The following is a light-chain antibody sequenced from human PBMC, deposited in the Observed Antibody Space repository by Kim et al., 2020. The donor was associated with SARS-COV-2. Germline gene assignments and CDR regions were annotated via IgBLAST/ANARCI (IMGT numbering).Light chain of an antibody. Sequence: PGERATLSCRASHTVSSSLAWYQQKPGQSPRLLIYDASNRATGIPARFSGSGSETDFTLTISSLEPEDFAVYYCQQRGNWPISFGQGTRLEIK. J-gene: IGKJ5*01. CDR2: DAS. CDR3: QQRGNWPIS. V-gene: IGKV3-11*01. CDR1: HTVSSS.